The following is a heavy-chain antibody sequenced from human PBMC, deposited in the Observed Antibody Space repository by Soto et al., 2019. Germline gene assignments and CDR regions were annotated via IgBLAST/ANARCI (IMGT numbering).Heavy chain of an antibody. J-gene: IGHJ4*02. CDR1: GGTFSIYD. CDR2: IIPIFGTA. V-gene: IGHV1-69*01. CDR3: SRDRGRRGLRYFDWLPSDFDY. D-gene: IGHD3-9*01. Sequence: SVKVSCKGSGGTFSIYDISWVRQAPGQGLEWMGGIIPIFGTANYAQKFQGRVTITADESTSTAYMELSSLRSEDTAVYYCSRDRGRRGLRYFDWLPSDFDYWGQGTLVTVSS.